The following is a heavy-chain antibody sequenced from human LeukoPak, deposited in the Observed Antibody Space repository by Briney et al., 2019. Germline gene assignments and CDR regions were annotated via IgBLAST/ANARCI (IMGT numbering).Heavy chain of an antibody. CDR2: IYPGDSNT. J-gene: IGHJ4*02. CDR1: GYRFTSYW. CDR3: ARVQWLAPQYYFDY. D-gene: IGHD6-19*01. Sequence: GESLKISCKGSGYRFTSYWIGWVRQMPGKGLEWMGMIYPGDSNTRYSPSLQGQVTISADKSISTAYLQWSSLKASDTAMYYCARVQWLAPQYYFDYWGQGTLVTVSS. V-gene: IGHV5-51*01.